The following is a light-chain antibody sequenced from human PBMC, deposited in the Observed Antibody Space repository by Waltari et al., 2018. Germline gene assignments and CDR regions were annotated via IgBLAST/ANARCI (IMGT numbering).Light chain of an antibody. CDR1: QSVSSTY. CDR3: QQYGSSPPYT. Sequence: RASQSVSSTYLAWYQQKPGQAPMLLIYGASSRATGIPDRFSGSGSGTDFTLTISRLEPEDFAVYYCQQYGSSPPYTFGQGTKLEIK. J-gene: IGKJ2*01. V-gene: IGKV3-20*01. CDR2: GAS.